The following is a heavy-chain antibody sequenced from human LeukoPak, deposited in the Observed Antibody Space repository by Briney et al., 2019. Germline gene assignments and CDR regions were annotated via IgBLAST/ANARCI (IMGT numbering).Heavy chain of an antibody. Sequence: PGGSLRLSCAASGFTFSSYAMSWVRQAPGKGLEWVSAISGSGGSTYYADSVKGRFTISRDNSKNTLYLQMNSLRAEDTAVYYCAKASRGYSGYELGIDYWGQGTLVTVSS. CDR1: GFTFSSYA. CDR2: ISGSGGST. CDR3: AKASRGYSGYELGIDY. D-gene: IGHD5-12*01. V-gene: IGHV3-23*01. J-gene: IGHJ4*02.